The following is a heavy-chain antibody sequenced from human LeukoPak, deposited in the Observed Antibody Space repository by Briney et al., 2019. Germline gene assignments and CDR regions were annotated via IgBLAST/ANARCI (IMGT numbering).Heavy chain of an antibody. V-gene: IGHV3-30*18. CDR3: VKDRDLAAAGPGYFDY. Sequence: GGSLRLSCAASGFTFSGSGLHRVRQAPGKGLEWVAVISYDGSNKYYADSVKGRFTISRDNSKNTLYLQMNSLRDEDTALYYCVKDRDLAAAGPGYFDYWGQGTLVTVSS. D-gene: IGHD6-13*01. CDR2: ISYDGSNK. J-gene: IGHJ4*02. CDR1: GFTFSGSG.